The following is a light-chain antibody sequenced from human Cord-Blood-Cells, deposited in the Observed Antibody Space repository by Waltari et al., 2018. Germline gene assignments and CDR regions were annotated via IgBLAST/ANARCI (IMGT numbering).Light chain of an antibody. Sequence: QSALTQPASVSGSPGQSITISCTGTSSDVGGYNYFSWYQQHPGKAPNLMIYDVSKRPSGVSNRFSGSKSGNTASLTISGLQAEDEADYYCSSYTSSSTLYVFGTGTKVTVL. CDR2: DVS. V-gene: IGLV2-14*01. J-gene: IGLJ1*01. CDR3: SSYTSSSTLYV. CDR1: SSDVGGYNY.